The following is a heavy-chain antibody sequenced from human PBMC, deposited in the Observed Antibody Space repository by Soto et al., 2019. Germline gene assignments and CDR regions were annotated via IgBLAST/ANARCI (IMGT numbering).Heavy chain of an antibody. CDR3: ASGRFLEWFPEEMDY. CDR2: IYYSGST. J-gene: IGHJ4*02. D-gene: IGHD3-3*01. CDR1: GGSISSYY. V-gene: IGHV4-59*01. Sequence: SETLSLTCTVSGGSISSYYWSWIRQPPGKGLEWIGYIYYSGSTNYNPSLKSRVTISVDTSKNQFSLKLSSVTAADTAVYYCASGRFLEWFPEEMDYWGQGTLVTVSS.